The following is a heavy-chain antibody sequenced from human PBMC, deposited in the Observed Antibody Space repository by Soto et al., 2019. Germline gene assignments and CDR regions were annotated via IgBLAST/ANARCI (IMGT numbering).Heavy chain of an antibody. D-gene: IGHD6-6*01. CDR3: ARAPSGDSSSSIDY. Sequence: SETLSLTCTASGGSISSSSYYWGWIRQPPGKGLEWIGSIYYSGSTYYNPSLKSRVTISVDTSKNQFSLKLSSVTAADTAVYYCARAPSGDSSSSIDYWGQGTLVTVSS. CDR2: IYYSGST. V-gene: IGHV4-39*01. J-gene: IGHJ4*02. CDR1: GGSISSSSYY.